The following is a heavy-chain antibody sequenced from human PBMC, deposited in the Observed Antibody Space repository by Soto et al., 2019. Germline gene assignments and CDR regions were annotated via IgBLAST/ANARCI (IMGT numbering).Heavy chain of an antibody. CDR3: ASRWDS. J-gene: IGHJ4*02. CDR2: IYTSGST. D-gene: IGHD2-15*01. V-gene: IGHV4-4*07. Sequence: SETLSLTCNLSGGSFHNFYWLWIRQPAGKGLEWIGRIYTSGSTNYNPSLKSRVTMSVDTSKNQFSLKLSSVTAADTAVYYCASRWDSWGQGTLVTVSS. CDR1: GGSFHNFY.